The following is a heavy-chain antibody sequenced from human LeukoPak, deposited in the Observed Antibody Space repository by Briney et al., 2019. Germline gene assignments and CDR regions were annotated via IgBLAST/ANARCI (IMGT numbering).Heavy chain of an antibody. Sequence: SETLSLTCTVSGGSISSSTSYWSWTRQPAGKGLEWIGRIYTSGRTDYNPSLKSRVTISINTSKNQFSLDLTSVTAADTAVYYCARDSVTGTTRIDYWGQGTLVTVSS. CDR1: GGSISSSTSY. V-gene: IGHV4-61*02. CDR3: ARDSVTGTTRIDY. CDR2: IYTSGRT. D-gene: IGHD1-7*01. J-gene: IGHJ4*02.